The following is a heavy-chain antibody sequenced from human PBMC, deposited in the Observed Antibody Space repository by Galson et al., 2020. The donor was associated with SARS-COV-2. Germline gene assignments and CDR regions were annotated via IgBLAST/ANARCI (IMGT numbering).Heavy chain of an antibody. J-gene: IGHJ6*03. CDR3: ARGGSRPIMAFDYYYFYMVV. D-gene: IGHD3-16*01. CDR1: GGSFNDYS. CDR2: VSHTGST. Sequence: LSLTSAVYGGSFNDYSWTWVRQPPGKGLEWVGEVSHTGSTNYSPSLKSRVFMSVDTSKNQFSLKLRSVTAADTAVYYCARGGSRPIMAFDYYYFYMVVWCKGTTVTVSS. V-gene: IGHV4-34*01.